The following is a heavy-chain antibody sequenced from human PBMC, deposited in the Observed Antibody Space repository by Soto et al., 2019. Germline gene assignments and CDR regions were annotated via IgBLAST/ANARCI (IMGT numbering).Heavy chain of an antibody. CDR2: IYRTGST. CDR3: ASRDPGTSVDY. J-gene: IGHJ4*02. V-gene: IGHV4-4*02. Sequence: LSLTCAVSGGSFTSNNWWTWVRQPPGQGLEWIGEIYRTGSTNYNPSLKSRVTISLDKSENQFSLKVTSLTAADTVVYYCASRDPGTSVDYWGQGTLVTAPQ. D-gene: IGHD1-7*01. CDR1: GGSFTSNNW.